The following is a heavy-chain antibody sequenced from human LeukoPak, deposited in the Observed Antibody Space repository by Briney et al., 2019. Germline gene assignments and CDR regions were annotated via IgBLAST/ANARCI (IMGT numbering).Heavy chain of an antibody. J-gene: IGHJ3*02. V-gene: IGHV3-30*02. Sequence: PGGSLRLSCAASGFTFSSYGMHWVRQAPGKGLEWVAFIRYDGSNKYYADSVKGRFTISRDNSKNTLCLQMNSLRAEDTAVSYCLYDSSGYYYVTPYDAFDIWGQGTMVTVSS. CDR3: LYDSSGYYYVTPYDAFDI. CDR1: GFTFSSYG. CDR2: IRYDGSNK. D-gene: IGHD3-22*01.